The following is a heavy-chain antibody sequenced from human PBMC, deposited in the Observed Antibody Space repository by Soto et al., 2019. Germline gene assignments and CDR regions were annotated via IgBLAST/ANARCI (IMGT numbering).Heavy chain of an antibody. D-gene: IGHD3-22*01. J-gene: IGHJ3*02. CDR2: IYSGGST. Sequence: GGSLRLSCAASGFTVSGNYMSWVRQAPGKGLEWVSVIYSGGSTYYADSVKGRFTISRDNSKNTLYLQMNSLRAEDTAVYYCARAGNYYDGSRAFDIWGQGTMVTVSS. CDR1: GFTVSGNY. V-gene: IGHV3-53*01. CDR3: ARAGNYYDGSRAFDI.